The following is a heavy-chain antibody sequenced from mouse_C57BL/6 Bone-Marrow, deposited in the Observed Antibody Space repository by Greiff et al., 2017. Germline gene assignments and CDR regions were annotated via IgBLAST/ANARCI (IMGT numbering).Heavy chain of an antibody. CDR2: ISNLAYSI. CDR1: GFTFSDYG. Sequence: EVKLVESGGGLVQPGGSLKLSCAASGFTFSDYGMAWVRQAPRTGPEWVAFISNLAYSIYYADPVPGRFTISRENAKNTLYLEMSSLRSEDTAMYYCARDDDDFLDYWGQGTSVTVSS. J-gene: IGHJ4*01. CDR3: ARDDDDFLDY. D-gene: IGHD2-4*01. V-gene: IGHV5-15*04.